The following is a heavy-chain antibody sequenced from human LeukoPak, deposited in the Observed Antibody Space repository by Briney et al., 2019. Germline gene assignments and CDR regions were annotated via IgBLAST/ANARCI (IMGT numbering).Heavy chain of an antibody. CDR1: GGSITNRFYY. Sequence: SETLSLTCSVSGGSITNRFYYWGWIRQSPGKGLEWIGSLYCSGTTYHNPSLQSRVTILVDKSKNQFSLKLTTVTAADTAVYYCASHETRIAVAGTWGQGTLVTVSS. CDR3: ASHETRIAVAGT. J-gene: IGHJ4*02. V-gene: IGHV4-39*07. CDR2: LYCSGTT. D-gene: IGHD6-19*01.